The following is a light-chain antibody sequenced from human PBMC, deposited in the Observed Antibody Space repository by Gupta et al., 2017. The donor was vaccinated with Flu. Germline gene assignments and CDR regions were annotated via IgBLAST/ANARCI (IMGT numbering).Light chain of an antibody. J-gene: IGKJ1*01. CDR3: QQHDNTPKRT. CDR2: WAA. V-gene: IGKV4-1*01. Sequence: DIVMSQTLHPLAVSLGERADINCKSSQRVLYTCNNKTYLAWYQQQPVQPPQLLIYWAATREAGVPDRYSGSGCGKDVTLTSSRRQVEDVAVYYCQQHDNTPKRTFGEGTKVEIK. CDR1: QRVLYTCNNKTY.